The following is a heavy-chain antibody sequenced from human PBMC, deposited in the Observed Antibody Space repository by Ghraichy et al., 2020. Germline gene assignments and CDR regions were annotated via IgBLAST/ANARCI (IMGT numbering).Heavy chain of an antibody. CDR3: AKSGDFWSGYPYYDY. Sequence: GGSLRLSCAASGFTFSSYAMSWVRQAPGKGLEWVSAISGSGGSTYYADSVKGRFTISRDNSKNTLYLQMNSLRAEDTAVYYCAKSGDFWSGYPYYDYWGQGTLVTVSS. D-gene: IGHD3-3*01. V-gene: IGHV3-23*01. CDR2: ISGSGGST. CDR1: GFTFSSYA. J-gene: IGHJ4*02.